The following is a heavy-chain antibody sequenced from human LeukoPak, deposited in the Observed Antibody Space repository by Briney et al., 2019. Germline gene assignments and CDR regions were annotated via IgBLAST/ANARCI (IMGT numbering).Heavy chain of an antibody. CDR3: ARYGIAAASPHNWFDP. CDR2: IIPILGIA. J-gene: IGHJ5*02. V-gene: IGHV1-69*04. CDR1: GGTFSSYA. Sequence: GASVKVSCKASGGTFSSYAISWVRQAPGQGLEWMGRIIPILGIANYAQKFQGRVTITADKSTSTAYMELSSLRSEDTAVYYCARYGIAAASPHNWFDPWGQGTLVTVSS. D-gene: IGHD6-13*01.